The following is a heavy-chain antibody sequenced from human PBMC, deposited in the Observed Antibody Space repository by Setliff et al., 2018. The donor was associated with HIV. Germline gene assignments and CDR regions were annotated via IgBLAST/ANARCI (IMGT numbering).Heavy chain of an antibody. J-gene: IGHJ4*02. V-gene: IGHV2-70*11. CDR1: GFSLSTSGMC. D-gene: IGHD3-3*01. CDR2: IDWDDDK. Sequence: SGPTLVNPTQTLTLTCTFSGFSLSTSGMCVSWIRQPPGKALEWLARIDWDDDKYYITSLKTRLTISKDTSKNQVVLTMTNMDPLDTATYFCARYNFRRGYWDYFDYWGQGTLVTVSS. CDR3: ARYNFRRGYWDYFDY.